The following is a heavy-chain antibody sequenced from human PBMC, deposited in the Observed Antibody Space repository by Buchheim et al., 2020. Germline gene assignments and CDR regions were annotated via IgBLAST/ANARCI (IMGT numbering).Heavy chain of an antibody. CDR3: ARGKMATIKKPTSADY. CDR2: IWYDGSNK. J-gene: IGHJ4*02. CDR1: GFTFSSYG. V-gene: IGHV3-33*01. D-gene: IGHD5-24*01. Sequence: QVQLVESGGGVVQPGRSLRLSCAASGFTFSSYGMHWVRQAPGKGLEWVAVIWYDGSNKYYADSVKGRFTISRDNSKNTLYLQMNSLRAEDTAVYYCARGKMATIKKPTSADYWGQGTL.